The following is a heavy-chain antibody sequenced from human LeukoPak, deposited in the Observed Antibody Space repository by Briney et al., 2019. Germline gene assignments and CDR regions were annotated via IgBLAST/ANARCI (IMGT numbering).Heavy chain of an antibody. V-gene: IGHV3-23*01. Sequence: GGSLRLSCAASGFTFSSYAMSWVRQAPGKGLEWVSSISGGGGYTYYADSVKGRFTISRDNAKNSLFLQMNSLRDEDTAVYYCARDMYYGDYEIDYWGQGTLVTVSS. D-gene: IGHD4-17*01. CDR3: ARDMYYGDYEIDY. CDR1: GFTFSSYA. CDR2: ISGGGGYT. J-gene: IGHJ4*02.